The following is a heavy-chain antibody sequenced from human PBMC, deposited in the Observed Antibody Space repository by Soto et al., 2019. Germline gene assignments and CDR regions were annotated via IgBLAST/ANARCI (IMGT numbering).Heavy chain of an antibody. Sequence: EVQLLESGGGLVQPGGSLRLSCAASGFTFNNYAMSWVRQTPGKGLEWVAGVSGGGGSTYYADSVRGRFTISRDNFEKALFLQMNSLRAEDTAVYYCAKVVDSGITIFGVVGCGYFDYWGQGTLVPVSS. J-gene: IGHJ4*02. D-gene: IGHD3-3*01. CDR2: VSGGGGST. CDR1: GFTFNNYA. V-gene: IGHV3-23*01. CDR3: AKVVDSGITIFGVVGCGYFDY.